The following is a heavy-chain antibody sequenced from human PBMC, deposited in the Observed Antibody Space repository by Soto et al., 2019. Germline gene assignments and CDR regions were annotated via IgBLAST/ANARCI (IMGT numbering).Heavy chain of an antibody. CDR1: GESISSSSYY. D-gene: IGHD2-21*02. CDR3: SRQRTTVVTQAYFDH. J-gene: IGHJ4*01. V-gene: IGHV4-39*01. CDR2: IYYSGRT. Sequence: SETLSRTCVVSGESISSSSYYWGWIRQPPGKGLEWIGSIYYSGRTYYNPSFKSRVTISIDTSKNQFSLKLSSVTATDTAVYYCSRQRTTVVTQAYFDHWGPGARVT.